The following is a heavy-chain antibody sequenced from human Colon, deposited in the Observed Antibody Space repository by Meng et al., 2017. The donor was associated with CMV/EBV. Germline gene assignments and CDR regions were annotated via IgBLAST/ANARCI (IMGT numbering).Heavy chain of an antibody. D-gene: IGHD3-16*02. J-gene: IGHJ3*02. CDR2: IYYSGST. V-gene: IGHV4-39*07. CDR1: GGSITSSSYY. CDR3: ARVPYYDYVWGSYRYDDAFDI. Sequence: SETLSLTCTVSGGSITSSSYYWGWIRQPPGKGLEWIGSIYYSGSTYYNPSLKSRVTISVDTSKNQFSLKLSSVTAADTAVYYCARVPYYDYVWGSYRYDDAFDIWGQGTMVTVSS.